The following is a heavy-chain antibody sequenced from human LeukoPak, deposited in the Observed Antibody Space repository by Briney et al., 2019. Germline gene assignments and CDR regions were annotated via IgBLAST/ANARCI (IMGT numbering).Heavy chain of an antibody. CDR3: VRDSITTDAFDI. CDR2: INPSGGST. J-gene: IGHJ3*02. Sequence: ASVKVSCKASGYTFTSYYMHWVRQAPGQGLEWMGIINPSGGSTSYAQKFQGRVTMTRDTSTSTVYMELSSLRSEDTAVYYCVRDSITTDAFDIWGQGTMVTVSS. V-gene: IGHV1-46*01. CDR1: GYTFTSYY. D-gene: IGHD3-3*01.